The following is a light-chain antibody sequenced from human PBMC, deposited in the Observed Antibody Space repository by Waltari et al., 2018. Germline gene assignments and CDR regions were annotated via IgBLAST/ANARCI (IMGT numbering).Light chain of an antibody. V-gene: IGKV4-1*01. Sequence: DIVMTQSPDSLAVSLGERATINCKSSQSVLYSSNNKNYLAWYQQKPGQPPKLLLYWACTRESGVPDRFSGSGSGTDFTLTISSLQAEDVAVYYCQQYYSTPYTFGQGTKLEIK. J-gene: IGKJ2*01. CDR1: QSVLYSSNNKNY. CDR3: QQYYSTPYT. CDR2: WAC.